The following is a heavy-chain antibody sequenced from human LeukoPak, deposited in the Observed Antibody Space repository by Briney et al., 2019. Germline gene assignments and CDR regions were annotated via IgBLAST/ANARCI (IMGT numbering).Heavy chain of an antibody. V-gene: IGHV1-8*01. Sequence: ASVKVFCKASGYTFTSYDINWVRQATGQGLEWMGWMNPNSGNTGYAQKFQGRITMTRNTSISTAYMELSSLTSEDTAVNYCARIAAAGNRRLNYWGQGTLVTVSS. CDR2: MNPNSGNT. D-gene: IGHD6-13*01. CDR3: ARIAAAGNRRLNY. J-gene: IGHJ4*02. CDR1: GYTFTSYD.